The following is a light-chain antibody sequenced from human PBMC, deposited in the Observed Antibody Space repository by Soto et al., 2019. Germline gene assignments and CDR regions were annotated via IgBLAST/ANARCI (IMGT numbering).Light chain of an antibody. CDR2: GAS. J-gene: IGKJ4*01. CDR3: QQAYRHPLT. Sequence: DIQMTQSPSSVSASVGDTVTISCRASRGVGVWLGWYQQKPGKAPHLLIYGASGLQVGVPSRFSGSVSGADFTLAISNLQPEDFATYYCQQAYRHPLTFGGGTKVEIK. V-gene: IGKV1-12*01. CDR1: RGVGVW.